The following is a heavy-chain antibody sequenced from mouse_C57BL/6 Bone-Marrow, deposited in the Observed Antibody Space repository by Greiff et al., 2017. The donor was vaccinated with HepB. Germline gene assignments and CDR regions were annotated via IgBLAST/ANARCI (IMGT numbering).Heavy chain of an antibody. CDR1: GYSITSGYY. CDR3: ATRDFYYSNYDDY. Sequence: EVKLEESGPGLVKPSQSLSLTCSVTGYSITSGYYWNWIRQFPGNKLEWMGYISYDGSNNYNPSLKNRISITRDTSKNQFFLKLNSVTTEDTATYYCATRDFYYSNYDDYWGQGTTLTVSS. CDR2: ISYDGSN. J-gene: IGHJ2*01. D-gene: IGHD2-5*01. V-gene: IGHV3-6*01.